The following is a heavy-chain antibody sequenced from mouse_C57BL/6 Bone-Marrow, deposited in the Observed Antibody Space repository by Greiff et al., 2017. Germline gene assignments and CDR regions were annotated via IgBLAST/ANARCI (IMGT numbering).Heavy chain of an antibody. CDR2: ISGGGGNT. CDR1: GFTFSSYT. CDR3: ARQGIVTPTYYYAMDY. Sequence: DVQLVESGGGLVKPGGSLKLSCAASGFTFSSYTMSWVRQTPEKRLEWVATISGGGGNTYYPDSVKGRFTISRDNAKNTLYLPMSSLRSEDTALYYCARQGIVTPTYYYAMDYWGQGTSVTVSS. J-gene: IGHJ4*01. D-gene: IGHD2-5*01. V-gene: IGHV5-9*01.